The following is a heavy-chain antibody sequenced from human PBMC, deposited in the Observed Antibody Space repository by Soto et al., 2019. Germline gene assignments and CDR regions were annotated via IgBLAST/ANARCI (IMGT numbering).Heavy chain of an antibody. Sequence: ASVKVSCKASGYTFTRHSMHWVRQAPGQGLEWMGMINPTGGGTTYAQKFQGRVTMTRDTSTGIVYMELTSLRPEDTAMYYCAKAPRGSISTRTDHCGLGTLVTVPS. CDR2: INPTGGGT. CDR1: GYTFTRHS. CDR3: AKAPRGSISTRTDH. V-gene: IGHV1-46*01. J-gene: IGHJ4*02. D-gene: IGHD6-6*01.